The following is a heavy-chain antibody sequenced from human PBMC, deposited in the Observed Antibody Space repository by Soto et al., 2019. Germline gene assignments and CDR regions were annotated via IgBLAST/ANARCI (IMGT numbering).Heavy chain of an antibody. D-gene: IGHD5-18*01. CDR3: ARQERSGYSYGYLDY. Sequence: GESLKISCKGSGYSFTSYWISWVRQMPGKGLEWMGIIYPDDSDTRYSPSFQGQVTISADKSINTAYLQWSSLKASDSAMYYCARQERSGYSYGYLDYWGLGTLVTVSS. V-gene: IGHV5-51*01. J-gene: IGHJ4*02. CDR1: GYSFTSYW. CDR2: IYPDDSDT.